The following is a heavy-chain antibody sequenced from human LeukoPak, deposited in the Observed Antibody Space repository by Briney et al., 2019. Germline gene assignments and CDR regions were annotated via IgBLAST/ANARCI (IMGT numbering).Heavy chain of an antibody. V-gene: IGHV4-61*01. Sequence: PSETLSLTCTVSGVSISSGTYYWSWIRQPPGKGLEWIGYIYDSGSTNYNPSLKSRVTISVDTSKNQFSLKLSSVTAADTAVYYCACLTTADAFDIWGQGTMVTVSS. CDR1: GVSISSGTYY. D-gene: IGHD3-22*01. CDR2: IYDSGST. CDR3: ACLTTADAFDI. J-gene: IGHJ3*02.